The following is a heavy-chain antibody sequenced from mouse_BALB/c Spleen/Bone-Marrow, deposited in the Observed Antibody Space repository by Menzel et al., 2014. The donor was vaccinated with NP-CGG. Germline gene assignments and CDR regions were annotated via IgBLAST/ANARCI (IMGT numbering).Heavy chain of an antibody. Sequence: VQLVESGAELARPGASVKMSCKASGYTFTSYTMHWVKQRPGQGLEWIGYINPSSGYTNYNQKFKDKATLTADKSSSTAYMQLSSLTSEDSSVDYCARSNGNYVLAYWGQGTLVTVSA. CDR2: INPSSGYT. D-gene: IGHD2-1*01. J-gene: IGHJ3*01. CDR1: GYTFTSYT. CDR3: ARSNGNYVLAY. V-gene: IGHV1-4*01.